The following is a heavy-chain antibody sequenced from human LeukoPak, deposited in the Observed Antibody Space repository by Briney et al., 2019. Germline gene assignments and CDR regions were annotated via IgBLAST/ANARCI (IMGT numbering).Heavy chain of an antibody. J-gene: IGHJ4*02. CDR3: ARDERLLSFLK. D-gene: IGHD3-3*01. CDR2: IFYSGST. CDR1: GGSISTNNYY. Sequence: SETLSVTCTVSGGSISTNNYYWGWIRQPPGKGLEWIGNIFYSGSTYYSPSLKSRVTISLDTSRNQFSLKLNSVTAADTAVYYCARDERLLSFLKWGQGTLVTVSS. V-gene: IGHV4-39*07.